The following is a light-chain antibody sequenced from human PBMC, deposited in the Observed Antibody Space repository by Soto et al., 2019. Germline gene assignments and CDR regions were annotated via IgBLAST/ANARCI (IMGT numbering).Light chain of an antibody. V-gene: IGKV3-20*01. J-gene: IGKJ1*01. Sequence: ETVLTQSPVTLSLSPGERATLSCRASQSVSSSYLAWYQQKPGQAPRLLIYGASSRATGIPDRFSGSGSGTDFTLTISRLEPEDFAVYYCQQYGTSPPSWTFGQGTKVEIK. CDR2: GAS. CDR1: QSVSSSY. CDR3: QQYGTSPPSWT.